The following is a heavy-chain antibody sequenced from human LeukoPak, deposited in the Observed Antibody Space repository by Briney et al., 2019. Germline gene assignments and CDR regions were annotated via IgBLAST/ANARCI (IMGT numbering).Heavy chain of an antibody. CDR2: TSSDLNVK. J-gene: IGHJ4*02. Sequence: GGSLGLSCEASGFTFRNYVIHWVRQAPGKGLEWVAVTSSDLNVKLYADSVKGRFTISRDNSRSTLYLQMNSLRLEDTAIYYWAREGYYGSGSPPSLYFDYWGQETLVPVSS. D-gene: IGHD3-10*01. V-gene: IGHV3-30-3*01. CDR1: GFTFRNYV. CDR3: AREGYYGSGSPPSLYFDY.